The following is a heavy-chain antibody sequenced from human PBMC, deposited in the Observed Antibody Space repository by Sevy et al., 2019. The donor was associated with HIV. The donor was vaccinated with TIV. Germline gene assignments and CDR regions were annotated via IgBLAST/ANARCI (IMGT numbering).Heavy chain of an antibody. D-gene: IGHD3-22*01. CDR3: ARRCHYDSSGTDAFDI. CDR2: IYPGDSDT. V-gene: IGHV5-51*01. CDR1: GYSFTSYW. J-gene: IGHJ3*02. Sequence: GESLKISCKGSGYSFTSYWIGWVRQMPGKGLEWMGIIYPGDSDTRYSPSFQGQVTISADKSISTAYLQWSSLKASDTAMYYCARRCHYDSSGTDAFDIWGQGTMVTVSS.